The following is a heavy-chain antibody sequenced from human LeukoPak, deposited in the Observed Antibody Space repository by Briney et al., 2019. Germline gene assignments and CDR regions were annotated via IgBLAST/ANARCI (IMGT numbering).Heavy chain of an antibody. CDR2: IRYDGSNK. CDR3: VRDTGIREAFDI. V-gene: IGHV3-30*02. CDR1: GFTFISYG. Sequence: GGSLRLSCAASGFTFISYGMHWVRQAPGKGLEWVAFIRYDGSNKYYADSVKGRFTISRDNSKNTLYLQMKSLRAEDTALYYCVRDTGIREAFDIWGQGTTVTVSS. J-gene: IGHJ3*02. D-gene: IGHD3-10*01.